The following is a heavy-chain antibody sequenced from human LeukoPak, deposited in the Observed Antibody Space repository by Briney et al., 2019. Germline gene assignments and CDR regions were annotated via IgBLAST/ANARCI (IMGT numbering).Heavy chain of an antibody. Sequence: GGSLRLSCAASGFTFSNYAMSWVRQAPGKGLEWVSGISDSGGNTHYADSVRGRFTISRDNSKNTLYLQMNSLRAADPAVSYCARNSLGYCSGGSCYSSWYFDLWGRGTLVTVSS. D-gene: IGHD2-15*01. J-gene: IGHJ2*01. CDR2: ISDSGGNT. CDR1: GFTFSNYA. CDR3: ARNSLGYCSGGSCYSSWYFDL. V-gene: IGHV3-23*01.